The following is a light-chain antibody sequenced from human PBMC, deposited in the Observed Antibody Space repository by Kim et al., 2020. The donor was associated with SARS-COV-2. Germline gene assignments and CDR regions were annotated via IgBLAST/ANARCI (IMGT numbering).Light chain of an antibody. CDR2: YDS. V-gene: IGLV3-21*04. CDR3: QVWDSGTEHVI. Sequence: SYELTQPPSMSVAPGKTARITCEGDDIGSKSVHWYQQRPGQAPVLFIFYDSDRPSGIPERFSGSNSGNTATLTISRVEAGDEADYYCQVWDSGTEHVIFG. CDR1: DIGSKS. J-gene: IGLJ2*01.